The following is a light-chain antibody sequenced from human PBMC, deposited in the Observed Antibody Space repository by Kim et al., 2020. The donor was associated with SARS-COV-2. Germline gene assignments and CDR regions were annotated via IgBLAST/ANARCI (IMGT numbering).Light chain of an antibody. CDR3: NSWDRGSSGVHVTL. J-gene: IGLJ3*02. Sequence: SSELTQDPAVSVALGQTARITCQGDSLRTHYASWYQQKPGQAPVLDIYGKNNRPERIPDRFAGSSSGNTASLVITGTKAGDDADYYGNSWDRGSSGVHVTLFGGGTQLTVL. CDR2: GKN. V-gene: IGLV3-19*01. CDR1: SLRTHY.